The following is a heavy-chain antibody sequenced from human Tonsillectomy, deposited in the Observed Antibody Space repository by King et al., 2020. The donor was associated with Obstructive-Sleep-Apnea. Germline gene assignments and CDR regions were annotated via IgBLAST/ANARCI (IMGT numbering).Heavy chain of an antibody. Sequence: VQLVESGGGVVQPGRSLRLSCAASGYTISNYGMHWVRQAPGKGLEWVAIILYDGSNTYYADSVKGRFTISRDNSKNTLYLQMNSLRSEDTAVYYCASPDGLGSHPPYYDYWGQGTLVTVSS. J-gene: IGHJ4*02. CDR2: ILYDGSNT. CDR3: ASPDGLGSHPPYYDY. V-gene: IGHV3-30*03. CDR1: GYTISNYG. D-gene: IGHD3-10*01.